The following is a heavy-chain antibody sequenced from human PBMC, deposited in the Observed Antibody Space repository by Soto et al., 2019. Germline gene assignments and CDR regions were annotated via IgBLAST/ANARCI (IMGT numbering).Heavy chain of an antibody. Sequence: QVQLVQSGAEVKKPGASVKVSCKASGYTFTSYGISWVRQAPGQGLEWMGWISAYNGNTNYAQKLQGRVTMTTDTSTSTAYMELRSMRSDDTAVYYCARAWYTIFGVVIKPVDYWGQGTLVTVSS. CDR2: ISAYNGNT. J-gene: IGHJ4*02. CDR1: GYTFTSYG. D-gene: IGHD3-3*01. CDR3: ARAWYTIFGVVIKPVDY. V-gene: IGHV1-18*01.